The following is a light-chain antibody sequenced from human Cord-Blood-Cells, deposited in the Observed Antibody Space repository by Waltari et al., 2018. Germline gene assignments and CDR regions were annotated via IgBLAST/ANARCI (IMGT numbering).Light chain of an antibody. Sequence: QSALTQPASVSGSPGQSITISCTGTSSDVGGYNYVPWYQQHQGKGPTLLIYDVSNRPSGVSTRFSGSKYGNTASLTISGLQAEDEAAYYCSSYTSSSTPLVVFGGGTKLTVL. CDR3: SSYTSSSTPLVV. V-gene: IGLV2-14*01. CDR1: SSDVGGYNY. J-gene: IGLJ2*01. CDR2: DVS.